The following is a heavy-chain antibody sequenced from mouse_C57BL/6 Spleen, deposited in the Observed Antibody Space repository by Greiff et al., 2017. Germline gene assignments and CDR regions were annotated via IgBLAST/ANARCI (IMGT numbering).Heavy chain of an antibody. CDR3: ARRYYYGSSEDYYAMDY. D-gene: IGHD1-1*01. Sequence: DVMLVESGGDLVKPGGSLKLSCAASGFTFSSYGMSWVRQTPDKRLEWVATISSGGSYTYYPDSVKGRFTISRDNAKNTLYLQMSSLKSEDTAMYYCARRYYYGSSEDYYAMDYWGQGTSVTVSS. J-gene: IGHJ4*01. CDR2: ISSGGSYT. V-gene: IGHV5-6*02. CDR1: GFTFSSYG.